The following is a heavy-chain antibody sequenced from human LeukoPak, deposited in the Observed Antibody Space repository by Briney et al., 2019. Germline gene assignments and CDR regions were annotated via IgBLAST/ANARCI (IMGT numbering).Heavy chain of an antibody. CDR3: ARDFIIGYSSGWYGSHFDY. CDR1: GFTFSTYW. D-gene: IGHD6-19*01. J-gene: IGHJ4*02. V-gene: IGHV3-30-3*01. Sequence: PGGSLRLSCSASGFTFSTYWMSWVRQAPGKGLEWVAVISYDGSNKYYADSVKGRFTISRDNSKNTLYLQMNSLRAEDTAVYYCARDFIIGYSSGWYGSHFDYWGQGTLVTVSS. CDR2: ISYDGSNK.